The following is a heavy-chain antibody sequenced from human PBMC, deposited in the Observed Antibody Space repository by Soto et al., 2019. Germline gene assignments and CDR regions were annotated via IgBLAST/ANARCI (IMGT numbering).Heavy chain of an antibody. D-gene: IGHD4-17*01. CDR2: IGGSRGNT. CDR1: GFTFSSYA. V-gene: IGHV3-23*01. Sequence: GGSLRLSCAASGFTFSSYAMNWVRQAPGKGLEWVSGIGGSRGNTYYAGSVKGRFTISRDNSKNTLYMQMSSLRAEDTAVYFCTRSYGDYVSDFDDWGQGTLVTVSS. CDR3: TRSYGDYVSDFDD. J-gene: IGHJ4*02.